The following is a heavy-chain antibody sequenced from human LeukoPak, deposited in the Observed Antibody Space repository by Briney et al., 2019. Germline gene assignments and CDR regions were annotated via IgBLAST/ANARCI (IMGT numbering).Heavy chain of an antibody. Sequence: TPSGTLSLTCAVSGGSISSSNWWSWVRQPPGKGLEWIGEIYHSGSTNYNPSLKSRVTISVDKSKNQFSLKLSSVTAADTAVYYCATRRELGGGAFDIWGQGTMVTVSS. CDR1: GGSISSSNW. CDR2: IYHSGST. CDR3: ATRRELGGGAFDI. V-gene: IGHV4-4*02. D-gene: IGHD1-7*01. J-gene: IGHJ3*02.